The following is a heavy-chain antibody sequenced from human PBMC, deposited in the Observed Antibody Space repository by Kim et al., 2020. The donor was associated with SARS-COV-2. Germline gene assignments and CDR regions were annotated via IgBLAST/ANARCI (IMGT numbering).Heavy chain of an antibody. CDR1: GFTFSSYG. J-gene: IGHJ6*02. V-gene: IGHV3-30*18. CDR3: AKEEGSGYSSGWTYYDYGMDV. CDR2: ISYDGSNK. D-gene: IGHD6-19*01. Sequence: GGSLRLSCAASGFTFSSYGMHWVRQAPGKGLEWVAVISYDGSNKYYADSVKGRFTISRDNSKNTLYLQMNSLRAEDTAVYYCAKEEGSGYSSGWTYYDYGMDVWGQGTPVTVSS.